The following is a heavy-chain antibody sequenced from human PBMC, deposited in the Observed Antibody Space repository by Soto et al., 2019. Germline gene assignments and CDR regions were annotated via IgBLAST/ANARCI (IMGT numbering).Heavy chain of an antibody. CDR2: IYYSGTT. V-gene: IGHV4-28*01. Sequence: QVQLQESGPGLVKPSDTLSLTCAVSGYSISSSNWWGWIRQPPGKGLEWIGYIYYSGTTYYNPSRKXRXTXSXXTSKNQSSLKLTSVTAVDTAVYYCARREIQGPIDYWGQGTLVTVSS. D-gene: IGHD1-26*01. J-gene: IGHJ4*02. CDR1: GYSISSSNW. CDR3: ARREIQGPIDY.